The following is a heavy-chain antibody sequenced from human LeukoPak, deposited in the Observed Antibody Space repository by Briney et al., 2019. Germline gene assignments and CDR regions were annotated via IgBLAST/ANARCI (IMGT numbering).Heavy chain of an antibody. Sequence: GGSLRLSCVGSGFTFSSYWMSWVRQAPGKGLEWVSAISGSGGSTYYADSVKGRFTISRDNSKNTLYLQMNSLRAEDTAVYYCAKDPSHTYYFDYWGQGTLVTVSS. CDR3: AKDPSHTYYFDY. J-gene: IGHJ4*02. V-gene: IGHV3-23*01. CDR2: ISGSGGST. CDR1: GFTFSSYW.